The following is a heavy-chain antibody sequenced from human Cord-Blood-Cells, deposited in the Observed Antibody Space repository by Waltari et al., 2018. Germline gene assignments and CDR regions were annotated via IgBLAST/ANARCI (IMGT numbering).Heavy chain of an antibody. CDR3: ARAPVITSSSLDY. Sequence: QVQLQQWGAGLLKPSETLSLTCAVYGGSFSGYYWSWIRQPPGKGLEWIGEINHSGSTNSNPSLKSRVTISVDTSKIQFSLKLSSVTAADAAVYYCARAPVITSSSLDYWGQGTLVTVSS. D-gene: IGHD6-6*01. CDR2: INHSGST. CDR1: GGSFSGYY. V-gene: IGHV4-34*01. J-gene: IGHJ4*02.